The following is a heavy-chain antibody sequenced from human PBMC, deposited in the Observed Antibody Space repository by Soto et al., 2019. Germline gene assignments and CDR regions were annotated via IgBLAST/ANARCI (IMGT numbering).Heavy chain of an antibody. V-gene: IGHV1-69*01. CDR1: GGTFSSYA. CDR2: IIPIYGPT. CDR3: ASGVFSDYGTYYFDY. D-gene: IGHD4-17*01. J-gene: IGHJ4*02. Sequence: QVQLVQSGAEVKKSGSSVKVSCKASGGTFSSYAISWVRQAPGQGLEWMGGIIPIYGPTNYAQKFRGRVTITADESTSTAYMELSSLRSEDTAGYYCASGVFSDYGTYYFDYWGQGTLVTVSS.